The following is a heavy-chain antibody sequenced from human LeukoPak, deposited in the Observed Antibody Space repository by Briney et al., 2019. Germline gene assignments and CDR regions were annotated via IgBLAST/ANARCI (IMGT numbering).Heavy chain of an antibody. J-gene: IGHJ4*02. V-gene: IGHV3-23*01. D-gene: IGHD2-2*01. CDR3: AKDLPAAYFDY. Sequence: QPGGSLRLSCAASGFTFRNYAMSWVRQAPGKGLEWVSAISGSGGSTYYADSVKGRFTISRDNSRTTVYLQMNSLRAEDTAVYHCAKDLPAAYFDYWGQGTLVTVSS. CDR1: GFTFRNYA. CDR2: ISGSGGST.